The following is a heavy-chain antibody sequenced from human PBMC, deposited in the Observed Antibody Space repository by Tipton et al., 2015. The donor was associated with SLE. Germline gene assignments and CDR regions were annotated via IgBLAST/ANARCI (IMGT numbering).Heavy chain of an antibody. D-gene: IGHD7-27*01. Sequence: TLSLTCTVSGGSISSGSDYWSWIRQPAGKGLEWIGRIYVSGSTNYNPSLQSRVTISVDTSKHQFSLKLTSVIAADTAVYYCARDIEAPGDFLYFDYRGQGILVTVSS. CDR3: ARDIEAPGDFLYFDY. J-gene: IGHJ4*02. CDR2: IYVSGST. CDR1: GGSISSGSDY. V-gene: IGHV4-61*02.